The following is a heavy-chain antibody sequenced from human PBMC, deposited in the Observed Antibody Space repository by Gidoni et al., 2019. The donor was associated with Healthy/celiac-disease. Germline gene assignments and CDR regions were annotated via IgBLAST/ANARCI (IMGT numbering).Heavy chain of an antibody. CDR1: GGSFSGYY. CDR2: INHSGST. J-gene: IGHJ4*02. CDR3: ARGGALWFGESHYFDY. Sequence: QVQLQQWGAGLLKPSETLSLTCAVYGGSFSGYYWSWIRQPPGKGLEWIGEINHSGSTNYNPSLKSRVTISVDTSKNQFSLKLSSVTAADTAVYYCARGGALWFGESHYFDYWGQGTLVTVSS. D-gene: IGHD3-10*01. V-gene: IGHV4-34*01.